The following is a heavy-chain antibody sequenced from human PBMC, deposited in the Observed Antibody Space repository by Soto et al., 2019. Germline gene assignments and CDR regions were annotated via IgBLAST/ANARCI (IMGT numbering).Heavy chain of an antibody. J-gene: IGHJ4*02. Sequence: GGSLRLSSAASGFTFSSYGMHWVRQAPGKGLEWVAVISYDGSNKYYADSVKGRFTISRDNSKNTLYLQMNSLRAEDTAVYYCAKDFSRTPPYWGQGTLVTVSS. CDR1: GFTFSSYG. CDR3: AKDFSRTPPY. D-gene: IGHD3-3*02. CDR2: ISYDGSNK. V-gene: IGHV3-30*18.